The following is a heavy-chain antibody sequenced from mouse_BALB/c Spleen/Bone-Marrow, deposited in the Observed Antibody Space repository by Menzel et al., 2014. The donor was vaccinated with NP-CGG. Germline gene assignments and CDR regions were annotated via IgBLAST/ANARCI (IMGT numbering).Heavy chain of an antibody. J-gene: IGHJ4*01. D-gene: IGHD2-4*01. Sequence: VQLQQPGPELVKPGASVKVSCKASGYTFTSFVMHWVKRKPGQGLEWIGYINPDNDGTKYNEKFKGKATLTTDKSSTTAYMELSSLTSEDSAVYYCARTMIYFYAMDYWGQGTSVTVSS. CDR1: GYTFTSFV. V-gene: IGHV1-14*01. CDR2: INPDNDGT. CDR3: ARTMIYFYAMDY.